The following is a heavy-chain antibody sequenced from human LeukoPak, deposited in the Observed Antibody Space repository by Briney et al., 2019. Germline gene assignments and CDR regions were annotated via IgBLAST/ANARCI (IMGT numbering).Heavy chain of an antibody. Sequence: SETLSLTCAVSGGSITTDNWGSWVRQTPGKGLEWIGEVYHRGNTNYNPSLKSRATVSVDTSKNQFSLKLNSVTAADTAVYYCARVPRGAGALDYWGQGTLVTVSS. J-gene: IGHJ4*02. D-gene: IGHD3-10*01. CDR1: GGSITTDNW. V-gene: IGHV4-4*02. CDR2: VYHRGNT. CDR3: ARVPRGAGALDY.